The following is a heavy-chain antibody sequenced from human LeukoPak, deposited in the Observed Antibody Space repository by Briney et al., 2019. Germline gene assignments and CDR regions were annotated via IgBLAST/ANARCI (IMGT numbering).Heavy chain of an antibody. V-gene: IGHV3-33*01. CDR1: GFTFSTNG. CDR3: ARDLYYYDSGSEY. D-gene: IGHD3-22*01. Sequence: GGSLRLSCAASGFTFSTNGMHWVRQAPGKGLEWVAVIWYDGSDKYYADSVKGRFTISRDNSKNTLYLQMNSLRAEDTAVYYCARDLYYYDSGSEYWGQGTLVTVSS. CDR2: IWYDGSDK. J-gene: IGHJ4*02.